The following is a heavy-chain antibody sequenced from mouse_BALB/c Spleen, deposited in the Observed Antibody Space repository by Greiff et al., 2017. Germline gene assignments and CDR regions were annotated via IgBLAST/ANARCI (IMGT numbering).Heavy chain of an antibody. D-gene: IGHD4-1*01. Sequence: QVQLQQSGAELVRPGSSVKISCKASGYAFSSYWMNWVKQRPGQGLEWIGQIYPGDGDTNYNGKFKGKATLTADKSSSTAYMQLSSLTSEDSAVYFCARSGTGRGAMDDWGQGTSVTVSS. V-gene: IGHV1-80*01. CDR1: GYAFSSYW. J-gene: IGHJ4*01. CDR3: ARSGTGRGAMDD. CDR2: IYPGDGDT.